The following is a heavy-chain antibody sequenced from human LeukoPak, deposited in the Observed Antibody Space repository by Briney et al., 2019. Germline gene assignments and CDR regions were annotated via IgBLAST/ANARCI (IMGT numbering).Heavy chain of an antibody. CDR3: ARERSYYYYYMDI. Sequence: GGSLRLSCAASGFTVFSNYMSWVRQAPGKGLEWVSVIYSDGTTYYADSVQGRFTISRDNSKNTVYLQMKSLRAEDTAVYFCARERSYYYYYMDIWGKGTTVTVSS. CDR2: IYSDGTT. J-gene: IGHJ6*03. V-gene: IGHV3-53*01. CDR1: GFTVFSNY. D-gene: IGHD3-10*01.